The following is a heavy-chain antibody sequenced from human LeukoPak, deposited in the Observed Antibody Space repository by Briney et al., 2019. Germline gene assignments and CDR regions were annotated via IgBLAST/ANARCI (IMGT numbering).Heavy chain of an antibody. CDR2: INHSGST. CDR3: ARGKYYDFWGGYYYYGMDV. J-gene: IGHJ6*02. D-gene: IGHD3-3*01. V-gene: IGHV4-34*01. CDR1: GGSFSGYY. Sequence: PSETLSLTCAVYGGSFSGYYWSWIRQPPGKGLEWIGEINHSGSTNYNPSLKSRVTISVDTSKNQFSLKLSSVTAADTAVYYCARGKYYDFWGGYYYYGMDVWGQGTTVTVSS.